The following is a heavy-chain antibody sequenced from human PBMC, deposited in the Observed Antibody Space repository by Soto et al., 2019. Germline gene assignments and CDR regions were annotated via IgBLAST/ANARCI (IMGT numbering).Heavy chain of an antibody. J-gene: IGHJ6*02. D-gene: IGHD2-8*01. CDR3: ARSYCTNGVCYNDGDYYYYGMDV. Sequence: RASVKVSCKASGGTFSSYAISWVRQAPGQGLEWMGGIIPIFGTATYAQKFQGRVTITADESTSTAYMELSSLRSEDTAVYYCARSYCTNGVCYNDGDYYYYGMDVWGQGTTVTVSS. CDR1: GGTFSSYA. V-gene: IGHV1-69*13. CDR2: IIPIFGTA.